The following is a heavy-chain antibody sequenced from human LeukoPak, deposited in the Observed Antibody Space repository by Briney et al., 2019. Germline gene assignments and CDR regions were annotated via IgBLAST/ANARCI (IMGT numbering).Heavy chain of an antibody. CDR3: ARGVSPLDY. CDR2: IQSSGST. D-gene: IGHD2-8*01. J-gene: IGHJ4*02. CDR1: GGSISSYY. V-gene: IGHV4-4*07. Sequence: SETLSLTCTVSGGSISSYYWSWVRQPAGKGLEWIGRIQSSGSTNHNPSLKSRVTMSVDTSKFQFSLRLSSVTAADTAVYYCARGVSPLDYWGQGTLVTVSS.